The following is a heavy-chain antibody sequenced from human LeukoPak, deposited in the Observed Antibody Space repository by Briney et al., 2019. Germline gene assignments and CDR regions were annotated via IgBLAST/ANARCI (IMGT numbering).Heavy chain of an antibody. CDR3: ARVAKWYSSSWYVLDY. V-gene: IGHV4-59*12. D-gene: IGHD6-13*01. J-gene: IGHJ4*02. Sequence: PSGTLSLTCTVSGGSISSYYWSWIRQPPGKGLEWIGYIYYSGSTNYNPSLKSRVTISVDTSKNQFSLKLSSVTAADTAVYYCARVAKWYSSSWYVLDYWGQGTLVTVSS. CDR1: GGSISSYY. CDR2: IYYSGST.